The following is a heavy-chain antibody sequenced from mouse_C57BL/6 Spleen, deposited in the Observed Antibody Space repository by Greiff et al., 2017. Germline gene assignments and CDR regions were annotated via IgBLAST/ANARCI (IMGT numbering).Heavy chain of an antibody. J-gene: IGHJ2*01. V-gene: IGHV1-50*01. CDR2: IDPSDSYT. CDR3: TRAALGGRVFDY. D-gene: IGHD4-1*01. Sequence: QVQLKQSGPELVKPGASVKLSCKASGYTFTSYWMQWVKQRPGQGLEWIGEIDPSDSYTNYNQKFKGKATLTVDTSSSTAYMQLSSLTSEDSAVYYCTRAALGGRVFDYWGKGTTLTVSS. CDR1: GYTFTSYW.